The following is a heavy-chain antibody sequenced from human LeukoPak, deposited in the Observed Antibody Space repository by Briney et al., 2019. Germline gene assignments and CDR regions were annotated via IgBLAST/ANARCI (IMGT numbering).Heavy chain of an antibody. Sequence: GASVKVSCKASGYTFTSYGISRVRQAPGQGLEWMGWISAYNGNTNYAQKLQGRVTMTTDTSTSTASMELRSLRSDDTAVYYCARGGSSWYVGRFDYWGQGTLVTVSS. CDR2: ISAYNGNT. D-gene: IGHD6-13*01. CDR1: GYTFTSYG. V-gene: IGHV1-18*01. CDR3: ARGGSSWYVGRFDY. J-gene: IGHJ4*02.